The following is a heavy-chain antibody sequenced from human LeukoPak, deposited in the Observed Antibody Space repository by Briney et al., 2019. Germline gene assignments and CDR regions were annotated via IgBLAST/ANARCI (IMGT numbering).Heavy chain of an antibody. J-gene: IGHJ5*02. CDR1: GGSIRSSSYY. CDR2: IYHSGST. CDR3: AREPQGYYGSGSYFSRTLNWFDP. V-gene: IGHV4-39*06. Sequence: RTSETLSLTCTVSGGSIRSSSYYWGWIRQPPGKGLEWIGSIYHSGSTYYNPSLKSRVTISVDTSKNQFTLKLSSVTAADTAVYYCAREPQGYYGSGSYFSRTLNWFDPWGQGTLVTVSS. D-gene: IGHD3-10*01.